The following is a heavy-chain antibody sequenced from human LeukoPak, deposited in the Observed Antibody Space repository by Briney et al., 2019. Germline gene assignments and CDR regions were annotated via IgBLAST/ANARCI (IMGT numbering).Heavy chain of an antibody. J-gene: IGHJ6*03. CDR1: GFSFSAYW. Sequence: GGSLRLSCAASGFSFSAYWMSWVRQAPGKGLEWVAVIWYDGSNKYYADSVKGRFTISRDNSKNTLYLQMNSLRAEDTAVYYCAKTTSNYYYYYMDVWGKGTTVTVSS. D-gene: IGHD1-14*01. CDR3: AKTTSNYYYYYMDV. V-gene: IGHV3-33*06. CDR2: IWYDGSNK.